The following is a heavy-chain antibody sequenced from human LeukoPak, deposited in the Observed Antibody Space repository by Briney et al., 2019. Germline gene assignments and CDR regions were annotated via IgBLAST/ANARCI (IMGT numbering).Heavy chain of an antibody. D-gene: IGHD3-9*01. CDR3: ARVSYDILTGYYFEGFDY. J-gene: IGHJ4*02. CDR1: GFTFSSYE. Sequence: GGSLRLSCAASGFTFSSYEMNWVRQAPGKGLEWVSYISSSGSTIYYADSVKGRFTISRDNAENSLYLQMNSLRAEDTAVYYCARVSYDILTGYYFEGFDYWGQGTLVTVSS. V-gene: IGHV3-48*03. CDR2: ISSSGSTI.